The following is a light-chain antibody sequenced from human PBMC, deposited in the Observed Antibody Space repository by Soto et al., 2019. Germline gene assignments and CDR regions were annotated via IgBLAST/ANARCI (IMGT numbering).Light chain of an antibody. Sequence: EIVLTQSPATLSLSPGERPTLSCRASQSVSSYLAWYQQKPGQAPRLLIYDASNRATGIPDRFSGSGSGTDFTLTISRLEPEDFAVYYCQQYGSSGTFGQGTKVDI. CDR2: DAS. CDR1: QSVSSY. V-gene: IGKV3-20*01. J-gene: IGKJ1*01. CDR3: QQYGSSGT.